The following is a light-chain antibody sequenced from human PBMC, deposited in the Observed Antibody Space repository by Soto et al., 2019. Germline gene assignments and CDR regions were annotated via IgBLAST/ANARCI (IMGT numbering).Light chain of an antibody. CDR2: EAS. CDR1: QSVRSNY. Sequence: EIVLTQSPGTLSLSPGERATLSCRASQSVRSNYLGWYQQKPGQAPRLLINEASNRATGIPDRFTGRGSGTDFTLTISRLEPEDFAVYYCQQYGSSPHLTFGGGTRVEIK. V-gene: IGKV3-20*01. CDR3: QQYGSSPHLT. J-gene: IGKJ4*01.